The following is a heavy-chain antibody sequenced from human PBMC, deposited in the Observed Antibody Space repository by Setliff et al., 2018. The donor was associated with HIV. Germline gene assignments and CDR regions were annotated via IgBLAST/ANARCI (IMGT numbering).Heavy chain of an antibody. CDR2: ISSSGTTI. J-gene: IGHJ4*02. Sequence: GGSLRLSCAASGFTFSNYRMNWVRQAPGKGLEWLSYISSSGTTIRYADSVKGRFTISRDNAQKSLYLQMNSLRAEDTAVYYCARDGLEGDMAGRQRTYVFDYWGQGTLVTVSS. CDR1: GFTFSNYR. D-gene: IGHD2-15*01. V-gene: IGHV3-48*01. CDR3: ARDGLEGDMAGRQRTYVFDY.